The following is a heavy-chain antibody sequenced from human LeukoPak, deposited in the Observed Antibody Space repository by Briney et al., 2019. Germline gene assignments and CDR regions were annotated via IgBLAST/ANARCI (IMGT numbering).Heavy chain of an antibody. CDR1: GFTFDDYA. D-gene: IGHD6-19*01. V-gene: IGHV3-9*01. CDR3: AKDMLRGDSSGWLPDY. CDR2: ISWNSGSI. J-gene: IGHJ4*02. Sequence: GRSLRLSCAASGFTFDDYAMHWVRQAPGKGLEWVSGISWNSGSIGYADSVKGRFTISRDNAKNSLYLQMNSLRVEDTAFYYCAKDMLRGDSSGWLPDYWGQGTLVTVSS.